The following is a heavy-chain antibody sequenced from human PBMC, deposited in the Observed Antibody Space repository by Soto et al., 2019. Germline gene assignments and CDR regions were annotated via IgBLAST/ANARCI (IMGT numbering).Heavy chain of an antibody. J-gene: IGHJ4*02. D-gene: IGHD3-22*01. Sequence: ASVKVSCKTSGYTFTGYYMHWVRQAPGQGLEWMGWINPNSGGTNYAQKFQGRVTMTRDTSISTAYMELSRLRSDDTAVYYCARDYYDSSGYYYEYYFDYWGQGTLVTVSS. V-gene: IGHV1-2*02. CDR1: GYTFTGYY. CDR3: ARDYYDSSGYYYEYYFDY. CDR2: INPNSGGT.